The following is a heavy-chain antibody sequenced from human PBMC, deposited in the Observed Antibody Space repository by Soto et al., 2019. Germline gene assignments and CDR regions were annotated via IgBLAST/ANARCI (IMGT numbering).Heavy chain of an antibody. CDR1: GFTFDDYT. D-gene: IGHD3-22*01. CDR3: ADLDCDKDAFDI. CDR2: ISWDGGST. Sequence: GGSLRLSCAASGFTFDDYTMHWVRQAPGKGLEWVSLISWDGGSTYYADSVKGRFTISRDNSKNSLYLQMNSLRTEDTALYYCADLDCDKDAFDIWGQGTMVTVSS. V-gene: IGHV3-43*01. J-gene: IGHJ3*02.